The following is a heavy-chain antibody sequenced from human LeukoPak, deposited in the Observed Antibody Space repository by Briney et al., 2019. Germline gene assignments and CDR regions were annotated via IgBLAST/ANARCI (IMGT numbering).Heavy chain of an antibody. V-gene: IGHV4-39*01. Sequence: SETLSLTCTLCGGSISSSSYYWGWIRQPPGKGLEWIGSIYYSGSTYYNPSLKSRVTISVDTSKNQFSLKLSSVTAADTAVYYCARLGVVIDDAFDIWGQGTMVTVSS. CDR3: ARLGVVIDDAFDI. J-gene: IGHJ3*02. CDR2: IYYSGST. D-gene: IGHD3-3*01. CDR1: GGSISSSSYY.